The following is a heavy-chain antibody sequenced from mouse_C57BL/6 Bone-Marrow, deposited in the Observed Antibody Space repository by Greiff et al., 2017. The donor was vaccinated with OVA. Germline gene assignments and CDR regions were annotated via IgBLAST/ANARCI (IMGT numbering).Heavy chain of an antibody. CDR3: ARYDYSFAY. J-gene: IGHJ3*01. Sequence: QVQLKQPGAELVRPGSSVKLSCKASGYTFTSYWMDWVKQRPGQGLEWIGNIYPSDSETHYNQKFKDKATLTVDKSSSTAYMQLSSLTSEDSAVYYCARYDYSFAYWGQGTLVTVSA. V-gene: IGHV1-61*01. CDR2: IYPSDSET. CDR1: GYTFTSYW. D-gene: IGHD2-4*01.